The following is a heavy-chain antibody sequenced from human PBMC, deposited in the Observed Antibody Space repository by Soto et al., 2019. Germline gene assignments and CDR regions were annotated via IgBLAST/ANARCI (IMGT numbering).Heavy chain of an antibody. V-gene: IGHV3-33*01. Sequence: VQLVESGGGVVQPGRSLRLSCAASGFTFSSYGMHWVRQAPGKGLEWVAVIWYDGSNKYYADSVKGRFTISRDNSKNTLYLQMNSLRAEDTAVYYCARGNYGDYADYYYYGMDVWGQGTTVTVSS. D-gene: IGHD4-17*01. CDR1: GFTFSSYG. J-gene: IGHJ6*02. CDR3: ARGNYGDYADYYYYGMDV. CDR2: IWYDGSNK.